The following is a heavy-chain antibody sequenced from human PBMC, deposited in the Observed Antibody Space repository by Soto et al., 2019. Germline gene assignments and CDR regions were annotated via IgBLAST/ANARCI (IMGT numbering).Heavy chain of an antibody. D-gene: IGHD6-19*01. J-gene: IGHJ4*02. Sequence: QVQLVESGGGVVQPGRSLRLSCAASGFTFSSYGMHWVRQAQGKGLEWVAVISYDGSNKYYADSVKGRFTISRDNSKNTLYLQINSLRADDTAVYYCAKDRQGWFYFDYWGQGTLVTVSS. V-gene: IGHV3-30*18. CDR1: GFTFSSYG. CDR3: AKDRQGWFYFDY. CDR2: ISYDGSNK.